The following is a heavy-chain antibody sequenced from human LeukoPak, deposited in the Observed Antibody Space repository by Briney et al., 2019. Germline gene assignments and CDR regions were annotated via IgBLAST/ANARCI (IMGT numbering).Heavy chain of an antibody. CDR1: GCSISSYY. CDR3: AKYNWNAPGGFDP. Sequence: SETLSLTCTCSGCSISSYYWSWIRQPPGKGLEGIAYINYSGSTNYNPSLKSRVTMSLDTSKSQFFLILRSVTPEGTPVYYGAKYNWNAPGGFDPWGQGTLVTVSS. CDR2: INYSGST. J-gene: IGHJ5*02. D-gene: IGHD1-20*01. V-gene: IGHV4-59*03.